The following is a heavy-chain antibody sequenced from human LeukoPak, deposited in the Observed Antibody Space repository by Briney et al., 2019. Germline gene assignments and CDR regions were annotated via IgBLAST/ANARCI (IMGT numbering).Heavy chain of an antibody. J-gene: IGHJ4*02. D-gene: IGHD1-1*01. CDR2: ISYNGSTQ. V-gene: IGHV3-30*14. CDR3: ARVDTTLSYKLDY. Sequence: PGRSLRLSCAASGFTFSIYAMHWVRQAPGKGLEWVSSISYNGSTQYYADSVKGRFTISRHNSKNTVYLQMNNLRAEDTAMYYCARVDTTLSYKLDYWGQGTLVTVSS. CDR1: GFTFSIYA.